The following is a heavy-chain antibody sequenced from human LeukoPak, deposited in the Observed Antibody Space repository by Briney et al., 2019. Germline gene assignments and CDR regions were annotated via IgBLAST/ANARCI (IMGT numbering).Heavy chain of an antibody. D-gene: IGHD3-3*01. CDR3: AKDEYYDFWSGSNWFDP. CDR2: ISGSGGST. CDR1: GFTFSSYA. J-gene: IGHJ5*02. V-gene: IGHV3-23*01. Sequence: GGSLRLSCATSGFTFSSYAMSWVRQAPGKGLEWVSAISGSGGSTYYADSVKGRFTISRDNSKNTLYLQMNSLRAEDTAVYYCAKDEYYDFWSGSNWFDPWGQGTLVTVSS.